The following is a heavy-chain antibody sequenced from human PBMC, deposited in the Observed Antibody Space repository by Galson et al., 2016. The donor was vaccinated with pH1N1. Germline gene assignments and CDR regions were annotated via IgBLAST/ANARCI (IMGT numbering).Heavy chain of an antibody. D-gene: IGHD2-15*01. CDR1: GYTFTIYG. J-gene: IGHJ4*02. CDR3: ARDSYRCSGGSCYFDS. Sequence: SVKVSCKASGYTFTIYGISWVRQVPGQGLEWMGWIHTTTGDPSYGQGFTGRFVFSLDTSVTTAYLQISSLKTEDAAVYYCARDSYRCSGGSCYFDSWGQGTLVTVSS. V-gene: IGHV7-4-1*02. CDR2: IHTTTGDP.